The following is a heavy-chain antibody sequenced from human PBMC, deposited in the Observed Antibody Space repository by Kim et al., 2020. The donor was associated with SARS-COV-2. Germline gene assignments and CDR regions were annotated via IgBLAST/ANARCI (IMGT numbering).Heavy chain of an antibody. CDR1: GYTFTSYA. J-gene: IGHJ4*02. CDR3: AREGGGCGAASCYDY. V-gene: IGHV1-3*01. CDR2: INAINGNT. Sequence: ASVKVSCKSSGYTFTSYAMHWVRQAPGQRLEWMGWINAINGNTKYSQKFQGRVTITRDTSASTDYMELSSLRSEDTAVYYCAREGGGCGAASCYDYWGQRNLASASS. D-gene: IGHD2-15*01.